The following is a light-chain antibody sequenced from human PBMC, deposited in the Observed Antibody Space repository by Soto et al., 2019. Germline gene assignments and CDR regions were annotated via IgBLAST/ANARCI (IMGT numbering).Light chain of an antibody. J-gene: IGLJ1*01. Sequence: QSVLTQPPSASGTPGQRVTISCSGSSSNIGSNTVNWYQQLPGTAPQLLIYSNNQRPSGVPDRFSGSKSGTSASLAISGLQSDDEADYYCAAWDDSLNGYVFGTGTKLTVL. CDR3: AAWDDSLNGYV. CDR2: SNN. CDR1: SSNIGSNT. V-gene: IGLV1-44*01.